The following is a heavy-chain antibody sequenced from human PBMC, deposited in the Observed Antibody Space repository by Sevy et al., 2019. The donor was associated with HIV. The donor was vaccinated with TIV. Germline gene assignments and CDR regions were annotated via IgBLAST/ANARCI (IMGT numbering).Heavy chain of an antibody. J-gene: IGHJ4*02. CDR3: ARDLSAYYYDSSSYGN. D-gene: IGHD3-22*01. V-gene: IGHV1-18*04. CDR2: ISAYNGNT. CDR1: GYTFTSYG. Sequence: ASVKVSCKASGYTFTSYGISWVRQAPGQGLEWMGWISAYNGNTNYAQKLQGRVTMTTDTSTSTAYMELRSLRSDDTAVYYCARDLSAYYYDSSSYGNWGQGTLVTVSS.